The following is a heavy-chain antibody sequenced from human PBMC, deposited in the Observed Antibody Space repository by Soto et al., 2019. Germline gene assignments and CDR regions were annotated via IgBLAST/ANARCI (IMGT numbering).Heavy chain of an antibody. Sequence: QVQLVQSGAEVKKPGSSVKVSCKASGGTFSSYAISWVRQAPGQGLEWMGGIIPISGTANYAQKFQGRVTMTADESTSTAYMELSSLRSEDTAVYYCARSQGSSTSLEIYYYYYYGRDVWGQGTTVTVSS. D-gene: IGHD2-2*01. CDR1: GGTFSSYA. CDR2: IIPISGTA. J-gene: IGHJ6*01. V-gene: IGHV1-69*01. CDR3: ARSQGSSTSLEIYYYYYYGRDV.